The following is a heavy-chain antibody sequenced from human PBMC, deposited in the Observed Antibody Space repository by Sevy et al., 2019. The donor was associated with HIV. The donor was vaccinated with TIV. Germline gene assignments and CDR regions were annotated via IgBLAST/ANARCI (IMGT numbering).Heavy chain of an antibody. D-gene: IGHD3-22*01. Sequence: GGSLRLSCAASGFTFSSYGMHWVRQAPGKGLEWVAVISYDGSNKYYAHSVKGRFTISRDNSKNTLYLQMNSLRAEDTAVYYCAKGNGDYYDSSGGPDYWGQGTLVTVSS. CDR1: GFTFSSYG. CDR2: ISYDGSNK. J-gene: IGHJ4*02. V-gene: IGHV3-30*18. CDR3: AKGNGDYYDSSGGPDY.